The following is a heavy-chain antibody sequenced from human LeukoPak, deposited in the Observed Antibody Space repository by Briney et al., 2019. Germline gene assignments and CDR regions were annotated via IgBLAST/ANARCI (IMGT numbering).Heavy chain of an antibody. CDR1: GGSFSGYY. V-gene: IGHV4-59*08. D-gene: IGHD3-10*01. Sequence: PSETLSLTCAVYGGSFSGYYWSWIRQPPGKGLEWIGYIYSSGNTNYNPSLKSRVTISVDTSKNQFSLKLSSVTAADTAVYYCARTYGPRHFDYWGQGTLVTVSS. CDR2: IYSSGNT. CDR3: ARTYGPRHFDY. J-gene: IGHJ4*02.